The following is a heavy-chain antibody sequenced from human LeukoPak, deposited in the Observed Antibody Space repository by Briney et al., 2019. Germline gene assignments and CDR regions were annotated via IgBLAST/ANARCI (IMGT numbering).Heavy chain of an antibody. CDR2: IYTSGST. CDR3: ARLQTYYYDSSGYPEGLYAFDI. J-gene: IGHJ3*02. CDR1: GGSISSYY. Sequence: PSETLSLTCTVPGGSISSYYWSWIRQPPGKGLEWIGYIYTSGSTNYNPSLKSRVTIPVDTSKNQFSLKLSSVTAADTAVYYWARLQTYYYDSSGYPEGLYAFDIWGQGTMVTVSS. D-gene: IGHD3-22*01. V-gene: IGHV4-4*09.